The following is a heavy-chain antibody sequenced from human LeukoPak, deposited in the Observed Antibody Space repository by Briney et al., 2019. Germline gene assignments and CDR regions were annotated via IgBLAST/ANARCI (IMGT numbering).Heavy chain of an antibody. Sequence: SETLSLTCTVSDGSISTYYWSWIRQSPGKGLEWIGYIYYSGNTIYNPSLKSRVTISIDTSKNQFSLKLSSVTAADTAVYYCARQSSSWIFDYWGQGTLVTVSS. CDR3: ARQSSSWIFDY. V-gene: IGHV4-59*08. J-gene: IGHJ4*02. CDR1: DGSISTYY. CDR2: IYYSGNT. D-gene: IGHD6-13*01.